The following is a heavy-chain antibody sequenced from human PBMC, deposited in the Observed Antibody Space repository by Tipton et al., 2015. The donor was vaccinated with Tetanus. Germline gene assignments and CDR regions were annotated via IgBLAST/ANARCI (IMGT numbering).Heavy chain of an antibody. V-gene: IGHV4-59*01. CDR1: GASLSTSH. D-gene: IGHD3-3*01. J-gene: IGHJ4*02. Sequence: TLSLTCSVSGASLSTSHWAWIRQPPGKGLEWIGYISYSGSTNSNYSLKSRITISQDTSKNQFSLKLTSVTAADTAVYYCARANYDFPKKGPFDSWGQGTLVIVSS. CDR2: ISYSGST. CDR3: ARANYDFPKKGPFDS.